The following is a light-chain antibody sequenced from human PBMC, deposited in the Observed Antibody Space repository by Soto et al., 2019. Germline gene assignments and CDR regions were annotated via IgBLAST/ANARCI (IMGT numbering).Light chain of an antibody. V-gene: IGKV1-5*01. CDR3: HTYNSYSLHT. J-gene: IGKJ2*01. CDR2: DAS. CDR1: QSISSW. Sequence: DIQMTQSPSTLSASVGDRVTLTGRASQSISSWLAWYQQKPGKAPKLLIYDASSLESGVPSRFSGRGSGTEFTLTISSLQPDDCATYYCHTYNSYSLHTFGQGTKVDIK.